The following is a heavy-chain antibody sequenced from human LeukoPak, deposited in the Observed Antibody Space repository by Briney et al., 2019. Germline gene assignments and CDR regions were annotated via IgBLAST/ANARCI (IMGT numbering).Heavy chain of an antibody. J-gene: IGHJ6*03. D-gene: IGHD6-13*01. Sequence: GASVKVSCKASGYTFTSYGISWVRQAPGQGLEWMGWINPNSGGTNYAQKFQGRVTMTRDTSISTAYMELSRLRSDDTAVYYCASFSSSRTFSYYYMDVWGKGTTVTVSS. CDR2: INPNSGGT. CDR3: ASFSSSRTFSYYYMDV. CDR1: GYTFTSYG. V-gene: IGHV1-2*02.